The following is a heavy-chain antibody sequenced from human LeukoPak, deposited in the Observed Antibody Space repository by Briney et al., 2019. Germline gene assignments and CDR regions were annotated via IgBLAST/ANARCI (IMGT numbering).Heavy chain of an antibody. V-gene: IGHV1-2*02. Sequence: ASVKVSCKASGYTFTGYYIHWVRQAPGQGLQWMGWINPNSGGTNYAQKFQGRVTMTRDTSISTAYMELSRLRSDDTAIYYCATSAILDNWFDPWGQGTLVTVSS. CDR2: INPNSGGT. CDR1: GYTFTGYY. J-gene: IGHJ5*02. CDR3: ATSAILDNWFDP. D-gene: IGHD1-26*01.